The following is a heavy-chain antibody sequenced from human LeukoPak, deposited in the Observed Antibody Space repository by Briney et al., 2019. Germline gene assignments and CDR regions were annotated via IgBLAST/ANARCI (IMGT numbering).Heavy chain of an antibody. D-gene: IGHD6-19*01. CDR1: XFXFSNYN. J-gene: IGHJ4*02. CDR2: ITGSSNTV. CDR3: ARLLSGWYLADY. Sequence: SLRLACXASXFXFSNYNMFWARQAPGKGLEWVSYITGSSNTVHYADSVKGRFNLSRDNAKSSLYLQMTSLRAEDTAIYYCARLLSGWYLADYWGQGSLVTVSS. V-gene: IGHV3-48*01.